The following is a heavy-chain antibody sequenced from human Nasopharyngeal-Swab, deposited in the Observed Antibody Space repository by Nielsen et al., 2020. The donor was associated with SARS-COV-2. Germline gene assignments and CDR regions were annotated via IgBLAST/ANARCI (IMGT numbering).Heavy chain of an antibody. Sequence: WIRQPPGKGLEWIGEINHSGSTNYNPSLKSRVIISVDTSKNQFSLKLSSVTAADTAVYYCARIYCSGGSCYSGIDYWGQGTLVTVSS. V-gene: IGHV4-34*01. CDR2: INHSGST. CDR3: ARIYCSGGSCYSGIDY. J-gene: IGHJ4*02. D-gene: IGHD2-15*01.